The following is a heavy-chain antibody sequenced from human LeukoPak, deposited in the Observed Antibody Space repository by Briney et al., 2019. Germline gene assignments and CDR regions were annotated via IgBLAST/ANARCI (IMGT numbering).Heavy chain of an antibody. D-gene: IGHD2-2*01. CDR2: ISYDGSDK. J-gene: IGHJ4*02. CDR1: GFTFSSYW. V-gene: IGHV3-30-3*01. Sequence: GGSLRLSCAASGFTFSSYWMHWVRQAPGKGLEWVAVISYDGSDKYYADSVKGRFTISRDNSKNTLYLQMNSLRAEDTAVYYCARDYAVVVPAAPDYWGQGTLVTVSS. CDR3: ARDYAVVVPAAPDY.